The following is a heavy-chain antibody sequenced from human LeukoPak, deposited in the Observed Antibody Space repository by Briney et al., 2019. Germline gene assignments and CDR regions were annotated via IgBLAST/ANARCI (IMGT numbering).Heavy chain of an antibody. J-gene: IGHJ6*03. CDR1: GGSISSHY. V-gene: IGHV4-59*11. D-gene: IGHD5-18*01. CDR2: IYYSGST. Sequence: SETLSLTCTVSGGSISSHYWSWIRQPPGKGLEWIGYIYYSGSTNYNPSLKSRVTISVDTSKNQFSLKLSSVTAADTAVYYCARDVHRSYGYRTGRLNMDVWGKGTTVTVSS. CDR3: ARDVHRSYGYRTGRLNMDV.